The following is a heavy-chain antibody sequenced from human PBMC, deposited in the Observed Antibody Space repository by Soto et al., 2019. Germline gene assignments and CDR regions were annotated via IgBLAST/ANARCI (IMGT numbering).Heavy chain of an antibody. CDR1: GGYIRGYY. J-gene: IGHJ6*02. CDR2: INHSGST. CDR3: ARGIAVAGNYYYYGMDV. D-gene: IGHD6-19*01. Sequence: SQTKSVTSAVWGGYIRGYYWSWIRQTQGKGLEWIGEINHSGSTNYNPSLKSRVTISVDTSKNQFSLKLSSVTAADTAVYYCARGIAVAGNYYYYGMDVWGQGTTVTVSS. V-gene: IGHV4-34*01.